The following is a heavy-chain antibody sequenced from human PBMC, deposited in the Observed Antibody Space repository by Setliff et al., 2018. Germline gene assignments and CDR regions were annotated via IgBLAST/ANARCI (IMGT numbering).Heavy chain of an antibody. CDR3: ARVSPRARKLTGDLDY. Sequence: SVKVSCKASGGTFSSYAISWVRQAPGQGLEWMGGIIPILGIANYAQKFQGRVTITADKSTSTAYMELSSLRSEDTAVYYCARVSPRARKLTGDLDYWGQGTLVTSPQ. D-gene: IGHD7-27*01. CDR2: IIPILGIA. CDR1: GGTFSSYA. V-gene: IGHV1-69*10. J-gene: IGHJ4*02.